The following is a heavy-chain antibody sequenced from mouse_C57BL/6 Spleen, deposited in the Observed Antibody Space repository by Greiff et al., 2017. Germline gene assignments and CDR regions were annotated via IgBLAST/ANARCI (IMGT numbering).Heavy chain of an antibody. D-gene: IGHD4-1*01. Sequence: VQVVESGAELVKPGASVKISCKASGYAFSSYWMNWVKQRPGKGLEWIGQIYPGDGDTNYNGKFKGKATLTSDNSSSTAFMQLSSLTSEYSAVYFCARAGTRWYFYVWGTGTTVTVSS. CDR3: ARAGTRWYFYV. J-gene: IGHJ1*03. CDR1: GYAFSSYW. CDR2: IYPGDGDT. V-gene: IGHV1-80*01.